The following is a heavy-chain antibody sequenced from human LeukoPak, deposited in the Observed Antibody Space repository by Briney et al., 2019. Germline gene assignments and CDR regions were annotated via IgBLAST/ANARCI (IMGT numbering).Heavy chain of an antibody. CDR3: ARARELLVSSFDY. Sequence: SGGSLRLSCAASGFTFSSYGMHWVRQAPGKGLEWVAVISYDGSNKYYADSVKGRFTISRDNAKNSLYLQMNSLRAEDTAVYYCARARELLVSSFDYWGQGTLVTVSS. D-gene: IGHD1-26*01. CDR1: GFTFSSYG. CDR2: ISYDGSNK. J-gene: IGHJ4*02. V-gene: IGHV3-30*03.